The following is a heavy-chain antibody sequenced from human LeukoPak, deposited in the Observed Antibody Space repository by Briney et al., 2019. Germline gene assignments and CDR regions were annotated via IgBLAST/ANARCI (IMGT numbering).Heavy chain of an antibody. Sequence: PSETLSLTCTVSGGSISSYYWSWIRQPAGKGLEWIGRIYTSGSTNYNPSLKSRVTMSVDTSKNQFSLKLSSVTAADTAVYYCARDHGIAARGPYYYYGMDVWGQGTTVTVSS. CDR2: IYTSGST. CDR3: ARDHGIAARGPYYYYGMDV. V-gene: IGHV4-4*07. J-gene: IGHJ6*02. D-gene: IGHD6-13*01. CDR1: GGSISSYY.